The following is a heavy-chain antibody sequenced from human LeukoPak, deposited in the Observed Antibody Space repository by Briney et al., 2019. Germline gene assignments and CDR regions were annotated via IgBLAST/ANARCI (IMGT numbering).Heavy chain of an antibody. D-gene: IGHD1-26*01. Sequence: GASVKVSCKASGYTFTSYGISWVRQPPGQGLEWMGWISAYNGNTNYAQKLQGRVTMTTDTSTSTAYMELDGPISDDAAVYFCARGPIGGLRKGFDIWGQGTLVTVSS. J-gene: IGHJ4*02. CDR1: GYTFTSYG. CDR3: ARGPIGGLRKGFDI. V-gene: IGHV1-18*01. CDR2: ISAYNGNT.